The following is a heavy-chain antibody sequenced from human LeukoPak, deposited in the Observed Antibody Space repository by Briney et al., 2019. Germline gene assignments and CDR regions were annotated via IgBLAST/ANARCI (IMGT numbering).Heavy chain of an antibody. Sequence: TSETLSLTCTVSGGSISSGSYYWSWIRQPAGKGLEWIGRIYTSGSTNYNPSLKSRVTISVDTSKNQFSLKLSSVTAADTAVYYCARAGYFNWSDPWGQGTLVTVSS. J-gene: IGHJ5*02. CDR1: GGSISSGSYY. V-gene: IGHV4-61*02. CDR2: IYTSGST. CDR3: ARAGYFNWSDP. D-gene: IGHD3-22*01.